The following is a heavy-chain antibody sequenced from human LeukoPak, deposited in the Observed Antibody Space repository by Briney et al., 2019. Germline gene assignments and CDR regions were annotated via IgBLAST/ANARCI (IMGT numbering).Heavy chain of an antibody. J-gene: IGHJ4*02. CDR1: GFTFSSYA. CDR3: AKGEYYYDSSGYYFDY. D-gene: IGHD3-22*01. Sequence: GGSLGLSCAASGFTFSSYAMSWVRQAPGKGLEWVSAISGSGGSTYYADSVKGRFTISRDNSKNTLYLQMNSLRAEDTAVYYCAKGEYYYDSSGYYFDYWGQGTLVTVSS. CDR2: ISGSGGST. V-gene: IGHV3-23*01.